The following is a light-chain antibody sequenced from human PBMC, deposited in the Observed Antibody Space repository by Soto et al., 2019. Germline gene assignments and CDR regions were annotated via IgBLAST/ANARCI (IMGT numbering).Light chain of an antibody. CDR1: QGIRND. CDR3: QQANSFPWT. Sequence: DIEMTLSTSSLSASVGDRVTITWRASQGIRNDLGWYQQKPGKAPKXLIYAASNLQSGVPSRFSGSGSGTDFTLTISSLQPEDFETYYCQQANSFPWTFGQGTKVDI. CDR2: AAS. V-gene: IGKV1-17*01. J-gene: IGKJ1*01.